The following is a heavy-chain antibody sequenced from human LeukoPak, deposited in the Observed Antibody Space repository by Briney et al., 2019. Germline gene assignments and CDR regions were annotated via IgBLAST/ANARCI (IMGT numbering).Heavy chain of an antibody. D-gene: IGHD3-10*01. CDR3: TRDPRFVVRGVNNDY. V-gene: IGHV3-64*01. CDR1: GFTFSSYF. J-gene: IGHJ4*02. Sequence: GGSLRLSCAASGFTFSSYFVHWVRQAPGKGLEFVSGISHNGATTYYANSVKGRFTISRDNSKNTLYLQMNSLRAEDTAVYYCTRDPRFVVRGVNNDYWGQGTLVTVSS. CDR2: ISHNGATT.